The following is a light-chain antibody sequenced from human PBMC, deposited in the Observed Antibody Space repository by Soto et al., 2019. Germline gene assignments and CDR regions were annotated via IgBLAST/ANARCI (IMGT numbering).Light chain of an antibody. J-gene: IGKJ1*01. Sequence: EILLTQSPATLSLSPGERATLSCRASQSVRSSLAWYQPKPGQAPRLHIYDASTRATGIPGRFSGSGSGTGFPLTISNLEPEAIAFYYCQQRSSWTWTFGQGAKVEIK. CDR1: QSVRSS. V-gene: IGKV3-11*01. CDR2: DAS. CDR3: QQRSSWTWT.